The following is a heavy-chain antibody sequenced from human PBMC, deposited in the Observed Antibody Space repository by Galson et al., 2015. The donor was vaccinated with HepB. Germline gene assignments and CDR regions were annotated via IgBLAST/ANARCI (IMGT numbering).Heavy chain of an antibody. CDR1: GGTFSSYA. J-gene: IGHJ6*03. D-gene: IGHD6-6*01. CDR2: IIPIFGTA. Sequence: SVKVSCKASGGTFSSYAISWVRQAPGQGLEWMGGIIPIFGTANYAQKFQGRVTITADESASTAYMELSSLRSEDTAVFYCARDVEQLVPLAYYMDVWGKGTTVTVSS. V-gene: IGHV1-69*13. CDR3: ARDVEQLVPLAYYMDV.